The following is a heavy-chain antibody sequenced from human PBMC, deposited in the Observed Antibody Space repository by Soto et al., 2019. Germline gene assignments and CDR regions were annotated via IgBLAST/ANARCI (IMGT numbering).Heavy chain of an antibody. D-gene: IGHD2-15*01. V-gene: IGHV3-30*03. CDR1: GFPFSSYG. J-gene: IGHJ4*02. CDR2: ISYDGSNK. CDR3: SHTTXXKDNTNAMWQLQTSSQRAEKTAVYYSAGGQYYFDY. Sequence: QVQLVESGGGVVQPGRSLRLSCAASGFPFSSYGMHWVRQAPGKGLEWVAHISYDGSNKHYTDSVKGRFTISRDNSQKXXXHKXHXXINKHNHCSXKSHTTXXKDNTNAMWQLQTSSQRAEKTAVYYSAGGQYYFDYCAQGTRVSVSS.